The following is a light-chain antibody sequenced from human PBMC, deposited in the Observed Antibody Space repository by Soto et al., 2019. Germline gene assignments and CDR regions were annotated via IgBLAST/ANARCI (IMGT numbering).Light chain of an antibody. Sequence: EVVLTQSPGTLSLSPGERTTLSCRASQSVSSSYLAWYQQKPGQAPRLLIYAASSRATGIPDRFSGSGSGTDFTLTISRLEPEDFAAYYCQQYGSSRWTFGQGTKVDI. V-gene: IGKV3-20*01. CDR1: QSVSSSY. CDR2: AAS. J-gene: IGKJ1*01. CDR3: QQYGSSRWT.